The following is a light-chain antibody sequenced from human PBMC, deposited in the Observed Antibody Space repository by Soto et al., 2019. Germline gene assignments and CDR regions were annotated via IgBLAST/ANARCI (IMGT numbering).Light chain of an antibody. CDR3: QHDYGWPAWT. J-gene: IGKJ1*01. CDR2: GAS. CDR1: QSVSGN. Sequence: EIVMTQSPATLSVSPGERATLSCRASQSVSGNLAWYQQKPGQSPRLLIYGASTRAIGIPARFSGSGSGAEVTPTISSMLSEDFAVYYCQHDYGWPAWTFGQGTKVEVK. V-gene: IGKV3-15*01.